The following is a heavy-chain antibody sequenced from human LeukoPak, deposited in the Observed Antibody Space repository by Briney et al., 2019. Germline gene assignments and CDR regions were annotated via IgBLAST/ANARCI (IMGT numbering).Heavy chain of an antibody. J-gene: IGHJ6*02. CDR3: ARVRWFGELSSTYYYGMDV. D-gene: IGHD3-10*01. Sequence: ASVKVSCKASGGTFSSYAISWVRQAPGQGLEWMGGIIPIFGTANYAQKFQGRVTITADESTSTAYMELSSLRSEDTAVYYCARVRWFGELSSTYYYGMDVWGQGTTVTVSS. CDR1: GGTFSSYA. CDR2: IIPIFGTA. V-gene: IGHV1-69*13.